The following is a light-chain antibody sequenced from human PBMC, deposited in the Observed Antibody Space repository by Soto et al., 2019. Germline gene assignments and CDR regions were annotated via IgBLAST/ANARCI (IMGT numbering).Light chain of an antibody. Sequence: EIVFTQSPVTLSLSPGERATLSCRASQSVDSYLAWYQQKPGQAPRLLIYEASNRASGIPARFSGSGSGTDFTLTISSLEPEDFAVYYCQQRSNWPLTFGGGTKVDIK. CDR2: EAS. V-gene: IGKV3-11*01. J-gene: IGKJ4*01. CDR3: QQRSNWPLT. CDR1: QSVDSY.